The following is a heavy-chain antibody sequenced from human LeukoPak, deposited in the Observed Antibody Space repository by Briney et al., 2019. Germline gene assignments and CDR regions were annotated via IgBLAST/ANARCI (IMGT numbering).Heavy chain of an antibody. J-gene: IGHJ4*02. V-gene: IGHV4-30-4*01. CDR2: IYYSGST. CDR3: ARDSIESYFDY. D-gene: IGHD3-22*01. CDR1: GFTFSSYAMH. Sequence: LRLSCAASGFTFSSYAMHWVRQPPGKGLEWIGYIYYSGSTYYNPSLKSRVTISVDTSKSQFSLKLSSVTAADTAVYYCARDSIESYFDYWGQGTLVTVSS.